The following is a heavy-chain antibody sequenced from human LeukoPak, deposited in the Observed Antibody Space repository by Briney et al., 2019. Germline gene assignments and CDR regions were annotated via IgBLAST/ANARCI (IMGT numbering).Heavy chain of an antibody. V-gene: IGHV3-21*01. CDR2: ISSSSSYI. D-gene: IGHD3-16*01. CDR1: GFTFSSYS. J-gene: IGHJ1*01. Sequence: GGSLRLSCAASGFTFSSYSMNWVRQAPGKGLEWVSSISSSSSYIYYADSVKGRFTISRDNAKNTLYLQMNSLRAEDTAVYYCAREDDPIVYFQNWGQGTVATVSS. CDR3: AREDDPIVYFQN.